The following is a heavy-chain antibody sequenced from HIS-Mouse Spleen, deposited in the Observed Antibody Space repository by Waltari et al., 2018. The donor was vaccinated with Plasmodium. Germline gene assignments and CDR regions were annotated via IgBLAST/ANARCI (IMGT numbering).Heavy chain of an antibody. CDR1: GFTFSTYW. V-gene: IGHV3-7*01. J-gene: IGHJ2*01. Sequence: EVQLVESGGGLVQPGGSLRLSGASSGFTFSTYWLLLFPRAPGKGLEWVANIKQDGSEKYYVDSVKGRFTISRDNAKNSLYLQMNSLRAEDTAVYYCAREFGTGNWYFDLWGRGTLVTVSS. D-gene: IGHD7-27*01. CDR2: IKQDGSEK. CDR3: AREFGTGNWYFDL.